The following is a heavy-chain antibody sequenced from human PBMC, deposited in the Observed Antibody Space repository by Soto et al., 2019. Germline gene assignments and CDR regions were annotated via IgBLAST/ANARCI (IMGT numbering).Heavy chain of an antibody. J-gene: IGHJ6*02. Sequence: GSLRLSCAASGFTFSNAWMSWVRQAPGKGLEWVGRIKSKTDGGTTDYAAPVKGRFTISRDDSKNTLYLQMNSLKTEDTAVYYCTTDPFWSGYYLPKYYYYGMDVWGQGTTVTVSS. D-gene: IGHD3-3*01. V-gene: IGHV3-15*01. CDR3: TTDPFWSGYYLPKYYYYGMDV. CDR2: IKSKTDGGTT. CDR1: GFTFSNAW.